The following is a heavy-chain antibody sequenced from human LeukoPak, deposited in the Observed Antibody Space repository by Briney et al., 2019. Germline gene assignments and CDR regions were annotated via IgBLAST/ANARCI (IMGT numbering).Heavy chain of an antibody. J-gene: IGHJ4*02. CDR2: IYAGGST. V-gene: IGHV3-53*01. Sequence: GGSLRLSCAASGFTVSNNYMSWVRQAPGKGLEWVSVIYAGGSTYYADSVKGRFTISRDSSKNTLYLQMNSLRAEDTAVYYCARDWSHRCFDYWGQGTLVTVSS. CDR1: GFTVSNNY. D-gene: IGHD3-3*01. CDR3: ARDWSHRCFDY.